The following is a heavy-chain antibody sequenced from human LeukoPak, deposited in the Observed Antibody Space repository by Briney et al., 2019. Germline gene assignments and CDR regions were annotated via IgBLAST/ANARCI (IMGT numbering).Heavy chain of an antibody. J-gene: IGHJ4*02. D-gene: IGHD2-21*02. CDR1: GFMFHDYA. V-gene: IGHV3-74*01. CDR2: INTDGSST. CDR3: ARGSPLMNYGGDCYFDY. Sequence: GGSLRLSCAAPGFMFHDYAIHWVRQAPGKGLVWVSRINTDGSSTAYADSVKGRFTMSRDNAKNTQYLQMNSLRAEDTAVYYCARGSPLMNYGGDCYFDYWGQGMLVTVSS.